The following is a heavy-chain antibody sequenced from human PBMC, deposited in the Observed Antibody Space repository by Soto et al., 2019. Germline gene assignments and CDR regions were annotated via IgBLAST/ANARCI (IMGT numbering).Heavy chain of an antibody. CDR1: GGSISSGGNS. Sequence: QLQLQESGSGLVKPSQTLSLTCAVSGGSISSGGNSWSWIRQPPGKGLEWIGYIYHSGSTYYNPPLKSRVTISVDRSKNQFSLKLSSVTAADTAVYYCAGAGGLGAVAVDYWGQGTLVTVSS. CDR3: AGAGGLGAVAVDY. CDR2: IYHSGST. V-gene: IGHV4-30-2*01. D-gene: IGHD6-19*01. J-gene: IGHJ4*02.